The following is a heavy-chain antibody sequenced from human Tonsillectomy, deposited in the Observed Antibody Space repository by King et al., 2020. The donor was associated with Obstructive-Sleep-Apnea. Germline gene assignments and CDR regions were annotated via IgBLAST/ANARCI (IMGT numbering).Heavy chain of an antibody. J-gene: IGHJ3*02. CDR2: IYHSGST. Sequence: VQLQESGPGLVKPSETLSLTCTVSGYSISSGYYWGWIRQPPGKGLEWIGSIYHSGSTYYNPSLKSRVTISVDTSKNQFSLKLSAVTAADTAVYYCARDPNYDFWSASSAFDIWGQGTMVTVSS. D-gene: IGHD3-3*01. CDR1: GYSISSGYY. CDR3: ARDPNYDFWSASSAFDI. V-gene: IGHV4-38-2*02.